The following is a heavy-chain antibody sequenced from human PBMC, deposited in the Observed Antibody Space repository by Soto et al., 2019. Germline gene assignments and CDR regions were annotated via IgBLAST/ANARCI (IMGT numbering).Heavy chain of an antibody. Sequence: SETLSLTCTASGDSISSSYWSWTRQPPGKGQEWIGYIYYSGSTNYNPSLKSRVTISVDTSKNQFSLKLSSVTAADTAVYYCARVRSIDYGDYVDAFDIWGQGTMVTVSS. CDR2: IYYSGST. J-gene: IGHJ3*02. V-gene: IGHV4-59*01. CDR3: ARVRSIDYGDYVDAFDI. CDR1: GDSISSSY. D-gene: IGHD4-17*01.